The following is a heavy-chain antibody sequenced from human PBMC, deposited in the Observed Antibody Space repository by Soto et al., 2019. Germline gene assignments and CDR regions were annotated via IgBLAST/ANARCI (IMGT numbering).Heavy chain of an antibody. Sequence: QVQLVQSGAEVKWPGASVVVSCKASGYTVASYDINWVRQATGQGLEWMGWVNPNSGNTDYAQTCQQAVTLATDFCTRIAYLELRSLTSEETSGYYCARRARIGSPLWIPFDYWGQGTLVTVSS. V-gene: IGHV1-8*01. CDR1: GYTVASYD. D-gene: IGHD5-18*01. CDR2: VNPNSGNT. J-gene: IGHJ4*02. CDR3: ARRARIGSPLWIPFDY.